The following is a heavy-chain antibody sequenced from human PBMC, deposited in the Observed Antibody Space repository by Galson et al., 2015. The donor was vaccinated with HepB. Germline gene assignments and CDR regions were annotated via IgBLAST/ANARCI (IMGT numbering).Heavy chain of an antibody. V-gene: IGHV1-69*13. D-gene: IGHD1-26*01. CDR3: ATKGRQGGWDFDY. J-gene: IGHJ4*02. CDR1: GGTFSTYA. Sequence: SVKVSCKASGGTFSTYATSWVRQAPGQGLEWMGGIIPFFNKIYYAQKFQGKVTITADESTHTVYMELSSLRSEDTAMYYCATKGRQGGWDFDYWGQGTPVTVSP. CDR2: IIPFFNKI.